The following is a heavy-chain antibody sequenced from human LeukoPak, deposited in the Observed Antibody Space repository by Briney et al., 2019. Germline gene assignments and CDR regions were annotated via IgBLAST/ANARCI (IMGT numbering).Heavy chain of an antibody. Sequence: GGSLRLSCADSGFTFSSYEMNWVRQAPGKGLEWVSYILNSGTTTYYADSVKGRFTISRDNAKNSLYLQMNSLRAEDTGVYYCARDPPDYWGQGILVTVSS. J-gene: IGHJ4*02. CDR1: GFTFSSYE. CDR3: ARDPPDY. CDR2: ILNSGTTT. V-gene: IGHV3-48*03.